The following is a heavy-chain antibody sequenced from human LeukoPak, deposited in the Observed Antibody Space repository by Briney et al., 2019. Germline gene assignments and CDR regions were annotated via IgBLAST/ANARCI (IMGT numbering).Heavy chain of an antibody. CDR3: TTDYYYDSSGSYYTIDY. CDR2: ISGYNSKP. J-gene: IGHJ4*02. CDR1: GYSFTNYG. Sequence: GASVKVSCKTSGYSFTNYGVTWVRQAPGQGLEWMGWISGYNSKPFYAQNFQGRVTMTTDTSTSTVYMEVRSLRSEDTAVYYCTTDYYYDSSGSYYTIDYWGQGTLVTVSS. D-gene: IGHD3-22*01. V-gene: IGHV1-18*01.